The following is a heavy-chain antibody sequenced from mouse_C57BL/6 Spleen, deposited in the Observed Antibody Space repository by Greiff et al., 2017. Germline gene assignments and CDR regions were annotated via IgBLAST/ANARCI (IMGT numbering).Heavy chain of an antibody. V-gene: IGHV5-4*01. CDR2: ISDGGSYT. Sequence: EVMLVESGVGLVKPGGSLKLSCAASGFTFSSYAMSWVRQTPEKRLEWVATISDGGSYTYYPDNVKGRFTISRDNAKNNLYLQMSHLKSEDTAMYYCAREYYGSSYDYFDYWGQGTTLTVSS. J-gene: IGHJ2*01. CDR3: AREYYGSSYDYFDY. D-gene: IGHD1-1*01. CDR1: GFTFSSYA.